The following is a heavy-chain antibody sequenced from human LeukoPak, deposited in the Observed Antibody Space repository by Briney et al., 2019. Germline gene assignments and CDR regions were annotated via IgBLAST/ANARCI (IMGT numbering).Heavy chain of an antibody. J-gene: IGHJ5*02. CDR1: GGSISSYY. CDR2: IYYSGST. CDR3: ARHNSRNDVWFDP. D-gene: IGHD1-14*01. Sequence: SETLSLTCTVSGGSISSYYWSWIRQPPGKRLEWIGYIYYSGSTNYNPSLKSRVTISVDTSKNQFSLKLSSVTAADTAVYYCARHNSRNDVWFDPWGQGTLVTVSS. V-gene: IGHV4-59*08.